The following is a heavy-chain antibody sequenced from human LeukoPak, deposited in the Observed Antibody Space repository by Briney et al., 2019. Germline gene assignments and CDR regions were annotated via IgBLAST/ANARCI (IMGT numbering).Heavy chain of an antibody. CDR2: INSDGSST. CDR1: GFTFSSYA. Sequence: GGSLRLSCAASGFTFSSYAMHWVRQAPGKGLVWVSRINSDGSSTTYADSVKGRFTISRDNAKNTLYLQMNSLKVEDTAVYYCTRVFVGDEYSSSGYWGQGTLVTVSS. D-gene: IGHD6-13*01. CDR3: TRVFVGDEYSSSGY. V-gene: IGHV3-74*01. J-gene: IGHJ4*02.